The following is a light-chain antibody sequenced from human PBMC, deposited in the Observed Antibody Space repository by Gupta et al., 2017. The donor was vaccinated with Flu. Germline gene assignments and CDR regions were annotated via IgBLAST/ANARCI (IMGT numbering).Light chain of an antibody. V-gene: IGLV2-11*01. J-gene: IGLJ3*02. CDR1: SSDVGNYNY. CDR3: CSYAGSYTWV. Sequence: QSALPHPRSVSGSPGQSVTISCTGTSSDVGNYNYVSWYQQTPDKAPKLVIFDVTKRPSGVPDRFSASKSGNTASLTISGLQAEDEADYYCCSYAGSYTWVFGGGTKLTVL. CDR2: DVT.